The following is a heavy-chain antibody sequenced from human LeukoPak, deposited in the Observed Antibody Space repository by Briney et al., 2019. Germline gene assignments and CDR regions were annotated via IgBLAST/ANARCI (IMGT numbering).Heavy chain of an antibody. Sequence: KPSETLSLTCTVSGDSITNYFWSWIRQPPGKGLEWIVYIYYTGNTNYKPSPKSRVTISVDTSTNQFSLRLRSVTAADTAVYYCARGRVAYSAYYFDYWGRGTLVTVSS. D-gene: IGHD2-15*01. J-gene: IGHJ4*02. CDR3: ARGRVAYSAYYFDY. CDR1: GDSITNYF. V-gene: IGHV4-59*01. CDR2: IYYTGNT.